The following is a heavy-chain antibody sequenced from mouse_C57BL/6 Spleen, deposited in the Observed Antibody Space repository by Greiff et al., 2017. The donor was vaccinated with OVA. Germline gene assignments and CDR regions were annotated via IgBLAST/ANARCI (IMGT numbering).Heavy chain of an antibody. V-gene: IGHV2-6-1*01. CDR3: ARHGDYGSSYAFAY. CDR1: GFSLTSYG. CDR2: IWSDGST. J-gene: IGHJ3*01. D-gene: IGHD1-1*01. Sequence: QVQLKESGPGLVAPSQRLSITCTVSGFSLTSYGVHWVRQPPGKGLEWLVVIWSDGSTTYNSALKSRLSISKDNSKSQVFLKMNSLQTDDTAMYYCARHGDYGSSYAFAYWGQGTLVTVSA.